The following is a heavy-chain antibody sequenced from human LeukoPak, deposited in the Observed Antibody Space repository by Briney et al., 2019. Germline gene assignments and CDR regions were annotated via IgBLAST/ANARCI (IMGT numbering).Heavy chain of an antibody. CDR3: ATDGYYYYYMDV. V-gene: IGHV4-61*02. CDR2: IYTSGST. J-gene: IGHJ6*03. Sequence: PSETLSLTCTVSGGSISSGSHYWSWIRQPAGKGLEWIGRIYTSGSTNYNPSLKSRVTISVDTSKNQFSLKLSSVTSADTAVYYCATDGYYYYYMDVWGKGTTVTVSS. CDR1: GGSISSGSHY.